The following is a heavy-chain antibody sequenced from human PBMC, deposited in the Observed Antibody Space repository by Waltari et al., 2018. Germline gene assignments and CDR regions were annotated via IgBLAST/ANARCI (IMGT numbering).Heavy chain of an antibody. CDR1: GGSISSSSYY. CDR3: ASSYDYVWGSYRYYFDY. V-gene: IGHV4-39*01. Sequence: QLQLQESGPGLVKPSETLSLTCTVSGGSISSSSYYWGWIRQPPGKGLEWIGSIHYSGSTYYNPPLKMRGTITVAASKNQFSLKLRSGTAADTAVYYCASSYDYVWGSYRYYFDYWGQGTLVTVSS. CDR2: IHYSGST. J-gene: IGHJ4*02. D-gene: IGHD3-16*02.